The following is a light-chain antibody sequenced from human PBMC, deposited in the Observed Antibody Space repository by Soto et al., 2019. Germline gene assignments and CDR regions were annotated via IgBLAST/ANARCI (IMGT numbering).Light chain of an antibody. CDR1: QSISDW. V-gene: IGKV1-5*03. Sequence: DIQMTQSPSTLSASVGDRVTITCRASQSISDWLAWYQQKPGKAPKLLIYKASSLESGVPPRFSGSGSGTDFTLTIRSLQPDDVATYYCQQYNSYSRTFGQGTKVE. CDR2: KAS. CDR3: QQYNSYSRT. J-gene: IGKJ1*01.